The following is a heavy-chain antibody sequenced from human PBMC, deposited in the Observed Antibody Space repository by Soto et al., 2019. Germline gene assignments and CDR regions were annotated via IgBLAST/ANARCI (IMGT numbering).Heavy chain of an antibody. Sequence: GGSLRLSCSASGFTFSSYAMHWVRQAPGKGLEYVSAISSNGGSTYYADSVKGRFTISRDNSKNTLYLQMSRVRAEDTAVYYCVKDRHYYGSGGFDYWGQGTLVTVSS. CDR2: ISSNGGST. V-gene: IGHV3-64D*08. CDR1: GFTFSSYA. D-gene: IGHD3-10*01. J-gene: IGHJ4*02. CDR3: VKDRHYYGSGGFDY.